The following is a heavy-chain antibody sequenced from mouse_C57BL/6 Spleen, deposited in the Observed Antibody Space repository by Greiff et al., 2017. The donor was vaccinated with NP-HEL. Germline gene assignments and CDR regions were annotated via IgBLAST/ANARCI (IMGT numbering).Heavy chain of an antibody. V-gene: IGHV10-1*01. CDR2: IRSKSNNYAT. D-gene: IGHD2-1*01. Sequence: EVKLEESGGGLVQPKGSLKLSCAASGFSFNTYAMNWVRQAPGKGLEWVARIRSKSNNYATYYADSVKDRFTISRDDSESMLYLQMNNLKTEDTAMYYCVRGGNYDYYAMDYWGQGTSVTVSS. CDR1: GFSFNTYA. J-gene: IGHJ4*01. CDR3: VRGGNYDYYAMDY.